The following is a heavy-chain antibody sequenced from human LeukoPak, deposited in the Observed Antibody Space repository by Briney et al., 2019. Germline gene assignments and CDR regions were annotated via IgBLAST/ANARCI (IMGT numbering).Heavy chain of an antibody. Sequence: SETLSLTCAVSGASISNTDWWSWVRPPPGKGLEWIGEIYHSGTTNYNPSLKSRVTISVDKSKNQFSLNLSSVTAADTAVYYCARASSGSYSRYFDYWGQGTLVTVSS. D-gene: IGHD1-26*01. V-gene: IGHV4-4*02. CDR3: ARASSGSYSRYFDY. J-gene: IGHJ4*02. CDR1: GASISNTDW. CDR2: IYHSGTT.